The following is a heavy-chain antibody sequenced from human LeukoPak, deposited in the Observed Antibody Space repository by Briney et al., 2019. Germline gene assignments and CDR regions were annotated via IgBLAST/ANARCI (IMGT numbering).Heavy chain of an antibody. V-gene: IGHV1-69*05. Sequence: SVKVSCKASGGTFSSYAISWVRQAPGQGLEWMGGIIPIFGTANYAQKFQGRFTITTDESTSTAYMGRSSLKSGNTAVYSCASEGPPGGGYYYSYMDVGGEGPTVTVSS. CDR1: GGTFSSYA. CDR2: IIPIFGTA. CDR3: ASEGPPGGGYYYSYMDV. D-gene: IGHD3-10*01. J-gene: IGHJ6*03.